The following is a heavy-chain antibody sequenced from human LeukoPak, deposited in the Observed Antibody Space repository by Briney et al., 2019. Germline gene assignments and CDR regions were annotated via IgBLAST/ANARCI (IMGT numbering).Heavy chain of an antibody. CDR3: ARDSGIILRYFDWFFDY. D-gene: IGHD3-9*01. J-gene: IGHJ4*02. CDR2: MNPNSGNT. V-gene: IGHV1-8*01. CDR1: GYTFTSYD. Sequence: ASVKVSCKASGYTFTSYDINWVRQATGQGLEWMGWMNPNSGNTGYAQKFQGRVTMTRNTSISTAYMELSSLRSDDTAVYYCARDSGIILRYFDWFFDYWGQGTLVTVSS.